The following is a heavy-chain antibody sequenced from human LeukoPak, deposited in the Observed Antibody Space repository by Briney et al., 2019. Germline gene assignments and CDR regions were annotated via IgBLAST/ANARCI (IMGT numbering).Heavy chain of an antibody. V-gene: IGHV3-53*01. CDR2: IYSGGST. J-gene: IGHJ6*02. Sequence: PGGSLRLSCAASGFTVSSNYMSWVRQAPGKGLEWVSVIYSGGSTYYADSVKGRFTISRDNSKNTLYLQMNSLRAEGTAVYYCARDGALSYCSSTSCYRHYYYGMDVWGQGTTVTVSS. D-gene: IGHD2-2*01. CDR3: ARDGALSYCSSTSCYRHYYYGMDV. CDR1: GFTVSSNY.